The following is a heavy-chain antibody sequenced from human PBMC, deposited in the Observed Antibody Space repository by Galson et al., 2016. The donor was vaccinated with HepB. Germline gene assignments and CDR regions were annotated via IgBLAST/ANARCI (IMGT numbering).Heavy chain of an antibody. CDR3: AKLDCGRDCPRDD. CDR2: TSYDGGDK. J-gene: IGHJ4*02. Sequence: SLRLSCAASGFTFSRYGMHWVRQAPGKGLEWVAVTSYDGGDKHYADSVKGRFTVSRDNSKNTLFLQMNSLRVEGTAVYYCAKLDCGRDCPRDDWGQGTQVTVS. CDR1: GFTFSRYG. V-gene: IGHV3-30*19. D-gene: IGHD2-21*02.